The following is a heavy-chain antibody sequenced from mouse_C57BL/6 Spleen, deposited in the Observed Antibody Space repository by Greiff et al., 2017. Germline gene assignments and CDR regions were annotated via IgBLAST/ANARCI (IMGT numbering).Heavy chain of an antibody. V-gene: IGHV1-81*01. J-gene: IGHJ1*03. D-gene: IGHD1-1*01. CDR1: GYTFTSYG. Sequence: VMLVESGAELARPGASVKLSCKASGYTFTSYGISWVKQRTGQGLEWIGEIYPRSGNTYYNEKFKGKATLTADKSSSTAYMELRSLTSEDSAVYFCARRGTTVVATDFDVWGTGTTVTVSS. CDR2: IYPRSGNT. CDR3: ARRGTTVVATDFDV.